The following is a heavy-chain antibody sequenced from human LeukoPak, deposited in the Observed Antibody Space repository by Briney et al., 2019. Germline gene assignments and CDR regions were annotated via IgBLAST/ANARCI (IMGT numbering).Heavy chain of an antibody. CDR1: GFTFTSSA. Sequence: SVKVSCKASGFTFTSSAVQWVRQARGQRLEWIGWIVVGSGNTNYAQKFQERVTITRDMSTSTAYMELSSLRSEDTAVYYCARVSGGMTAIYAEYFQHWARAPWSPSPQ. CDR3: ARVSGGMTAIYAEYFQH. D-gene: IGHD2-21*02. V-gene: IGHV1-58*01. J-gene: IGHJ1*01. CDR2: IVVGSGNT.